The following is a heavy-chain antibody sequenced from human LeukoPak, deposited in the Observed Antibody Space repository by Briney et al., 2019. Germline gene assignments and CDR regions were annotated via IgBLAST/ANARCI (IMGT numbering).Heavy chain of an antibody. Sequence: ASVKVSCKASGYTFTGYYMHWVRQAPGQGLEWMGRINPNSGGTNYAQKLQGRVTMTTDTSTSTAYMELRSLRSDDTAVYYCARDWGPYSGSYYGYWGQGTLVTVSS. J-gene: IGHJ4*02. CDR2: INPNSGGT. CDR3: ARDWGPYSGSYYGY. CDR1: GYTFTGYY. D-gene: IGHD1-26*01. V-gene: IGHV1-2*06.